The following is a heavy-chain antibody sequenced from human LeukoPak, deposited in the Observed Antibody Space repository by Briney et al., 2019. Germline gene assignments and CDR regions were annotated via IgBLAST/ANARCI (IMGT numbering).Heavy chain of an antibody. J-gene: IGHJ4*02. Sequence: PGGSLRLPCAASGFTFSSYSMNWVRQAPGKGLEWVSSISSSSSYIYYADSVKGRFTISRDNAKNSLYLQMNSLRAEDTAVYYCARVTGEGYYFDYWGQGTLVTVSS. CDR3: ARVTGEGYYFDY. CDR2: ISSSSSYI. CDR1: GFTFSSYS. V-gene: IGHV3-21*01. D-gene: IGHD7-27*01.